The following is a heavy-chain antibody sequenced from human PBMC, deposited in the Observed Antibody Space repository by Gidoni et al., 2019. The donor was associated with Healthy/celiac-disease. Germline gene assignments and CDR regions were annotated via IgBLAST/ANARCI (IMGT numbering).Heavy chain of an antibody. CDR3: ARVDIGRRITMVRGTPDV. V-gene: IGHV4-39*07. CDR2: IYYSGST. Sequence: QLQLQESGPGLVKPSETLSLTCTVSGGSISSSSYYWGWIRQPPGKGLEWIGSIYYSGSTYYNPSLQSRVTISVDTSKNQFSLKLSSVTAADTAVYYCARVDIGRRITMVRGTPDVWGQGTTVTVSS. J-gene: IGHJ6*02. CDR1: GGSISSSSYY. D-gene: IGHD3-10*01.